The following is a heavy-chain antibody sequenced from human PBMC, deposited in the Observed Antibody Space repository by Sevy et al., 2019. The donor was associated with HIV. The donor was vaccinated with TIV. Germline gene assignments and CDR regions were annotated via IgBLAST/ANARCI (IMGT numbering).Heavy chain of an antibody. V-gene: IGHV3-23*01. CDR1: GFTFSNYA. J-gene: IGHJ4*02. Sequence: GGSLRLSCAASGFTFSNYAMSWVRQTPGKGLEWVSAISGSAHRTYYTDSVKGRFTISRDNSKNMLFLQMNSLRAEDTAVYYCVKEVSEYSYSDYWGQGTLVTV. CDR2: ISGSAHRT. CDR3: VKEVSEYSYSDY. D-gene: IGHD5-18*01.